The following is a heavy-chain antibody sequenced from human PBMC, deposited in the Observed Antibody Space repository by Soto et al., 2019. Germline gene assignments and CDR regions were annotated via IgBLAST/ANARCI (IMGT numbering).Heavy chain of an antibody. D-gene: IGHD6-13*01. V-gene: IGHV1-58*01. Sequence: SVKVSCKASGFTFTSSAVQWVRQARGQRLEWIGWIVVGSGNTNYAQKFQERVTITRDMSTSTAYMELSSLSSEDTAVYYCAAVLIAEADVENYAFEIGGEERMV. CDR2: IVVGSGNT. CDR1: GFTFTSSA. CDR3: AAVLIAEADVENYAFEI. J-gene: IGHJ3*02.